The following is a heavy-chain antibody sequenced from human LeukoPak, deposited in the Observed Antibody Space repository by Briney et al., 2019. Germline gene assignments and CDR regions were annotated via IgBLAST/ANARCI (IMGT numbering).Heavy chain of an antibody. CDR1: GYSISSGYY. D-gene: IGHD6-13*01. CDR3: VRHDYSSSWFDY. V-gene: IGHV4-38-2*02. CDR2: IYHSGST. J-gene: IGHJ4*02. Sequence: SETLSLTCTVSGYSISSGYYWGWIRQPPGKGLEWIGSIYHSGSTYYNPSLKSRVTISVDTSKNQFSLKLSSVTAADTAVYYCVRHDYSSSWFDYWGQGTLVTVSS.